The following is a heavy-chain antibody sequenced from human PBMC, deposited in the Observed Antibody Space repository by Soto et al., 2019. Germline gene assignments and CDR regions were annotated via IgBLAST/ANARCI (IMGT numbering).Heavy chain of an antibody. Sequence: VQLLESGGGLVQPGGSLRLSCAASGFTFNSYAMSWVRQAPGKGLEWVSASSGSGGSTYYADSVKGRFTISRDNSKNTLYLQMNSLRAEDTAVYYCAKGSDFWSGSHFDYWGQGTLVTVSS. CDR3: AKGSDFWSGSHFDY. D-gene: IGHD3-3*01. J-gene: IGHJ4*02. CDR1: GFTFNSYA. V-gene: IGHV3-23*01. CDR2: SSGSGGST.